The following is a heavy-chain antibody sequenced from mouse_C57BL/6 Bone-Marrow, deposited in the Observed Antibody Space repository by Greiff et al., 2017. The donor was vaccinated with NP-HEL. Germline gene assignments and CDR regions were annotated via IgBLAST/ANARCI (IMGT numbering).Heavy chain of an antibody. D-gene: IGHD1-2*01. CDR3: SRGYPLFAY. V-gene: IGHV1-85*01. CDR1: GYTFTSYD. CDR2: IYARDGSN. Sequence: QVQLQQSGPELVKPGASVKLSCKASGYTFTSYDINWVKQRPGQGLGWIGWIYARDGSNKYNEKFKGKATLTVDTSSSTAYMELHSLTSEDSAVYFCSRGYPLFAYWGQGTLVTVSA. J-gene: IGHJ3*01.